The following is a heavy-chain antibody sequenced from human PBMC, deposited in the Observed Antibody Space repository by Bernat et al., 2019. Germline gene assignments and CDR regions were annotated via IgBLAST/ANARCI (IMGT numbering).Heavy chain of an antibody. J-gene: IGHJ3*02. CDR2: ISYDGSNK. Sequence: QVQLVESGGGVVQPGRSLRLSCAASGFTFSSYAMHWVRQAPGKGLEWVAVISYDGSNKYYADSVKGRFTISRDNSKNTLYLQMNSLRAEDTAVYYGARGMLWFGELDAFDIWGQGTMVTVSS. V-gene: IGHV3-30-3*01. CDR1: GFTFSSYA. CDR3: ARGMLWFGELDAFDI. D-gene: IGHD3-10*01.